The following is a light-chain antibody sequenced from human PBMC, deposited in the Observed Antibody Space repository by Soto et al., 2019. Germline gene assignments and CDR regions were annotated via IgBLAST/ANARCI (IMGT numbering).Light chain of an antibody. CDR2: DAS. CDR1: QSVDRY. J-gene: IGKJ5*01. Sequence: EIVLTQSPATLSLSPGERATLSCRASQSVDRYLAWYQQKPGQAPRLLIYDASNRATGITARFSGSGSGTDFTLTISSLEPEDFALYYCQQRRNWPLTFGQGTRLEI. V-gene: IGKV3-11*01. CDR3: QQRRNWPLT.